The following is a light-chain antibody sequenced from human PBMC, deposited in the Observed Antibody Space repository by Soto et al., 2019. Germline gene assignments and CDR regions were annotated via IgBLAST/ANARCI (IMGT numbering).Light chain of an antibody. V-gene: IGKV2-28*01. CDR2: LGS. J-gene: IGKJ1*01. Sequence: DIVMTQSPLSLPVTPGEPASISCRSSQSLLHSNGNNYVDWYLQKPGQSPQLLIYLGSNRASGVPDRFSGSGSGTDFTLKISRVEAEDVGVYRCMQVLQTPRTFGQGTKVEIK. CDR3: MQVLQTPRT. CDR1: QSLLHSNGNNY.